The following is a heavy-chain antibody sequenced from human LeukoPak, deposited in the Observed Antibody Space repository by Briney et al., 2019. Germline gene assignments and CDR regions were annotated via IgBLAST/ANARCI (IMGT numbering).Heavy chain of an antibody. CDR2: INPSGGST. Sequence: ASVKVSCTASGYTFTSYHMHWVRQAPGQGLEWMGIINPSGGSTSYAQKFQGRVTMTRDTSTSTVYMELSSLRSEDTAVYYCAREGYSSGWQGHDAFDIWGQGTMVTVSS. CDR1: GYTFTSYH. D-gene: IGHD6-19*01. CDR3: AREGYSSGWQGHDAFDI. J-gene: IGHJ3*02. V-gene: IGHV1-46*01.